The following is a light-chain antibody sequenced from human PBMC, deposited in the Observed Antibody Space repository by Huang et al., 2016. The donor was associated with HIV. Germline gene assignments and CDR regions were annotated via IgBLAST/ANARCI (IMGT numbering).Light chain of an antibody. V-gene: IGKV1D-8*01. CDR2: GAS. CDR1: QDINNY. J-gene: IGKJ2*01. Sequence: VIWMTQSPSLLSASTGDRVTISCRVSQDINNYLAWYQQKPGKAPQLLIYGASTLQSGVPSRFSGSGSGTNFTLNSSCLQSEDFATYYCQQSYTFPYTFGQGTKVEIK. CDR3: QQSYTFPYT.